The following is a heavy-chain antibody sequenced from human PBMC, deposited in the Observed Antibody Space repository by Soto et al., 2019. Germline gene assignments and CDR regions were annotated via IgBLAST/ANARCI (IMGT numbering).Heavy chain of an antibody. CDR2: YHSGGST. Sequence: QVQLQESGSGLVKPSQSLSLTCTVSGVSLNTADTWWSWIRQSPGKGLEFIGYYHSGGSTYYDASFRSRVIISAVTSNSQFSLKLISVTVADTAVYVCVRSRQMESGNDYGLDVWGQGTTVTVSS. CDR1: GVSLNTADTW. CDR3: VRSRQMESGNDYGLDV. J-gene: IGHJ6*02. D-gene: IGHD1-1*01. V-gene: IGHV4-30-4*01.